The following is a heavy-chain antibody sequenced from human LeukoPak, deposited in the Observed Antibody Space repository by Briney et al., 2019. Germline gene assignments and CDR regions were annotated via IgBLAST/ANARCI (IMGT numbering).Heavy chain of an antibody. J-gene: IGHJ4*02. D-gene: IGHD3-22*01. V-gene: IGHV3-30-3*01. CDR3: EREVPYYDSSGYYEY. CDR1: GFTFTNDA. CDR2: RSYDGSNK. Sequence: GRSLRLACAASGFTFTNDAIQSGRQAPGKGLEWVAVRSYDGSNKYYEDSVKGRLTISRDNSKNTLYLQMNSLRAEETAVYSCEREVPYYDSSGYYEYWGQGSMVTVSS.